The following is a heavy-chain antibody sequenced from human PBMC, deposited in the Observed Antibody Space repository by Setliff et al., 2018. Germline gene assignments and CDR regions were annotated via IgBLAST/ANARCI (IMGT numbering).Heavy chain of an antibody. J-gene: IGHJ6*03. CDR1: GFTFDDYG. V-gene: IGHV3-74*03. D-gene: IGHD2-15*01. CDR2: INTDGSSR. CDR3: ARVMVAPFYFYMDV. Sequence: PGGSLRLSCAASGFTFDDYGMSWVRQAPGKGLVWVSRINTDGSSRTYADSVKGRLTISRDNAKNMLFLEIDSLRVEDTAVYYCARVMVAPFYFYMDVWGKGTTVTVSS.